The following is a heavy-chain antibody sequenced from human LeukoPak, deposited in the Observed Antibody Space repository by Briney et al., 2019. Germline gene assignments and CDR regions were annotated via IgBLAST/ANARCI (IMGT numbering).Heavy chain of an antibody. CDR3: AKGGPYSSGPYDY. CDR2: ISPNSGGA. CDR1: GYTFTDYY. J-gene: IGHJ4*02. V-gene: IGHV1-2*02. Sequence: ASVKVSCKASGYTFTDYYMHWVRQAPGQGLEWMGWISPNSGGAKYAQKFQGRVTMTRDTSISTAYMELSGLRSDDTAVYYCAKGGPYSSGPYDYWGQGTLVTVSS. D-gene: IGHD6-19*01.